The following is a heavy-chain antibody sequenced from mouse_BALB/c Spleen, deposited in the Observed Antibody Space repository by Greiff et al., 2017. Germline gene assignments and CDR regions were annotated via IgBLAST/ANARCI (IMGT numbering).Heavy chain of an antibody. V-gene: IGHV1S56*01. Sequence: QVQLQQSGPELVKPGASVRISCKASGYTFTSYYIHWVKQRPGQGLEWIGWIYPGNVNTKYNEKFKGKATLTADKSSSTAYMQLSSLTSEDSAVYFCAREVLRRGYYAMDYWGQGTSVTVSS. CDR2: IYPGNVNT. CDR3: AREVLRRGYYAMDY. D-gene: IGHD1-1*01. CDR1: GYTFTSYY. J-gene: IGHJ4*01.